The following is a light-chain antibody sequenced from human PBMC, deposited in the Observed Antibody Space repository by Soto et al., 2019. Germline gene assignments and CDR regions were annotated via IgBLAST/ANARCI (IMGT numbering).Light chain of an antibody. Sequence: EIVMTQSPASLSGSPGDGATLSCRAIQTVASNLAWYQQKPGQGPRILIHGASTRAAGVPARFSGSGSGTDFTLTISSLQSEDFAVYYCQQYHNWPPQYTFGQGTKLQIK. CDR2: GAS. CDR3: QQYHNWPPQYT. CDR1: QTVASN. V-gene: IGKV3-15*01. J-gene: IGKJ2*01.